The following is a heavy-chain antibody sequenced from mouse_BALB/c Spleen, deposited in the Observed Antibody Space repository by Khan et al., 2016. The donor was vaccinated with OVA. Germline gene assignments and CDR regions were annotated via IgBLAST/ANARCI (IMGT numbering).Heavy chain of an antibody. CDR1: GFTFSSYS. CDR3: VDHLAGAFAY. D-gene: IGHD1-1*01. J-gene: IGHJ3*01. CDR2: IISGGDYT. V-gene: IGHV5-6*01. Sequence: EVELVESGGDLVKPGGSLKLSCAASGFTFSSYSMSWVRQTPDKRLVWVASIISGGDYTYYPHSVKGRFTISRDNAKNTLYLHMSDLKSEDTAMYYCVDHLAGAFAYWGQGTLVTVSA.